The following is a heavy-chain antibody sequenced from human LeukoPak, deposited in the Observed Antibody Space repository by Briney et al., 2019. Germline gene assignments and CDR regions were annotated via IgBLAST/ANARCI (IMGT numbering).Heavy chain of an antibody. D-gene: IGHD3-3*01. V-gene: IGHV3-11*04. J-gene: IGHJ6*03. CDR1: GFTFSDYY. CDR2: VSSSGSTI. CDR3: ARHYYDFWSGYLQSYYYYYYMDV. Sequence: GGSLRLSCAASGFTFSDYYMSWIRQAPGKGLEWVSYVSSSGSTIYYADSVKGRFTISRDNAKNSLYLQMNSLRAEDTAVYYCARHYYDFWSGYLQSYYYYYYMDVWGKGTTVTVSS.